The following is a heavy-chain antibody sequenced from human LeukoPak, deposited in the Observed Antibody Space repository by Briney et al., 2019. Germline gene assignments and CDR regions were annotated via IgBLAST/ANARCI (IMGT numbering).Heavy chain of an antibody. D-gene: IGHD2-15*01. CDR3: ARDQAFVYCSGGTCYDDY. CDR2: INPNSGDT. Sequence: ASVKVSCKASGYTFNSYGLNWVRQAPGQGLEWMGWINPNSGDTHYAQKFQGRVTMTRDTSINTAYMELSRLRSDDTAVYYCARDQAFVYCSGGTCYDDYWGQGSLVTVSS. CDR1: GYTFNSYG. J-gene: IGHJ4*02. V-gene: IGHV1-2*02.